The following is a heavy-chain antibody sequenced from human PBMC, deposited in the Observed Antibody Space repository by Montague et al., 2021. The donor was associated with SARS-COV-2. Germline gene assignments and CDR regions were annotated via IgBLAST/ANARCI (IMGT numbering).Heavy chain of an antibody. CDR2: IDYSGST. J-gene: IGHJ4*02. V-gene: IGHV4-39*01. D-gene: IGHD3-22*01. CDR1: GGSISSSSYY. Sequence: SETLSLTCTVSGGSISSSSYYWGWIRQPPGKGLEWIGSIDYSGSTYYNRCLKSRVTISVDTSKNQFSLKLSSVTAADTAVYYCARHGKTRIAMIVVVIGYFDYWGQGTLVTVSS. CDR3: ARHGKTRIAMIVVVIGYFDY.